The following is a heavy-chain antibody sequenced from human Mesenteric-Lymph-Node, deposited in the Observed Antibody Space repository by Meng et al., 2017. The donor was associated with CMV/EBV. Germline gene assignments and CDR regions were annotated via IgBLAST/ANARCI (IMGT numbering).Heavy chain of an antibody. D-gene: IGHD2-2*01. CDR3: AREVPAATNVGMDV. CDR2: IKEDKSEN. CDR1: GLSFGSSW. Sequence: GGSLRLSCAVSGLSFGSSWTGWVRQAPGKGLEWVATIKEDKSENYDVDSVKGRFTIPRDDAKNSLYLQMNSLRAEDTAVYYCAREVPAATNVGMDVWGQGTTVTVSS. J-gene: IGHJ6*02. V-gene: IGHV3-7*01.